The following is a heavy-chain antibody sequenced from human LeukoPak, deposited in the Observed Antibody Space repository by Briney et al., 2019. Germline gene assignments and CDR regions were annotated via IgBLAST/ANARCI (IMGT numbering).Heavy chain of an antibody. D-gene: IGHD2-15*01. CDR2: TYYRSKWYN. V-gene: IGHV6-1*01. J-gene: IGHJ4*02. CDR3: ARDLGYCRGGSCDYFDY. Sequence: SQTLSLTCAISGDSVSSNSAAWNWIRQSPSRGLEWLGRTYYRSKWYNDYAVSVKSRITINPDTSKNQFSLQLNSVTPEDTAVYYCARDLGYCRGGSCDYFDYWGQGTLVTGSS. CDR1: GDSVSSNSAA.